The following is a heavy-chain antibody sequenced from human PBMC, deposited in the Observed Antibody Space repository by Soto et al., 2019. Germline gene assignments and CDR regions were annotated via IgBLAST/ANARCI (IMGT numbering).Heavy chain of an antibody. V-gene: IGHV3-23*01. D-gene: IGHD1-1*01. CDR3: ANPMPKPGTTFGF. J-gene: IGHJ4*02. CDR1: GFTFSNFA. Sequence: QLLESGGGFVQPGGSLRLSCVSSGFTFSNFAMAWVRQAPGEGRDWVSAISGSGYDTFYAYSMKGRFTISRDNSKDTLYLQVNSLRAEDTAVYYWANPMPKPGTTFGFWGQGTLVTVSS. CDR2: ISGSGYDT.